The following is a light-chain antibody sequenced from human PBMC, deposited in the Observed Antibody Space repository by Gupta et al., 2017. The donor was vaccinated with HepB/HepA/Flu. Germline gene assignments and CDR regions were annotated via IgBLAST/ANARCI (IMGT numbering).Light chain of an antibody. CDR2: SAS. CDR3: QHSYSLPWT. J-gene: IGKJ1*01. CDR1: QSIGSY. Sequence: DIQMTQSPSSLSASVGEKVTISCRASQSIGSYLHWYQQKPGKAPMFLIYSASRLQSGVPSRFSGSGSGTDFTLTISSLQPEDFATYSCQHSYSLPWTFGQETKVDIK. V-gene: IGKV1-39*01.